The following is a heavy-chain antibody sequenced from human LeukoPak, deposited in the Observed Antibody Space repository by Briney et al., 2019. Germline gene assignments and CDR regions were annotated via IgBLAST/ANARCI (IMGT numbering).Heavy chain of an antibody. CDR1: GGSINTYY. CDR3: ARDSGATPNQINWFDP. D-gene: IGHD1-26*01. Sequence: SGTLSLTCAVSGGSINTYYWASIRQPPGKGLEWIGYLDYDGNTNYNPSLKGRVTISVDTSKTQLSLKLASVTAEDTAVYYCARDSGATPNQINWFDPWGQGTLVTVSS. J-gene: IGHJ5*02. V-gene: IGHV4-59*01. CDR2: LDYDGNT.